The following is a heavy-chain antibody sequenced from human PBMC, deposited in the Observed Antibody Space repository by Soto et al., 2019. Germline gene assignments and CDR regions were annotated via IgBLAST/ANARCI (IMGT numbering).Heavy chain of an antibody. D-gene: IGHD7-27*01. Sequence: QVQLVQSGAEVKKPGASVKVSCKAAAYTFTSYDINWVRQATGQDFEWMGWMNPNNANTAYAQKFQGRVTMTRDTSKSTAFMELSILTSEDTGVYYWARGPRNWGVDYWGQGTLVTVSS. V-gene: IGHV1-8*01. CDR3: ARGPRNWGVDY. CDR2: MNPNNANT. J-gene: IGHJ4*02. CDR1: AYTFTSYD.